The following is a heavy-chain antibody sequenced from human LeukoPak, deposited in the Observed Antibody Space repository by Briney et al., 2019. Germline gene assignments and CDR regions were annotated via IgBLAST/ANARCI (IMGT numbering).Heavy chain of an antibody. CDR2: IYHSGST. Sequence: PSETLSLTCAVSGYSISSGYYWGWIRQPPGKGLEWIGSIYHSGSTYYNPSLKSRVTISVDTSKNQFSLKLSSVTAADTAVYYCARDSWGGYYMVNWFDPWGQGTLVTVSS. D-gene: IGHD3-3*01. V-gene: IGHV4-38-2*02. CDR1: GYSISSGYY. J-gene: IGHJ5*02. CDR3: ARDSWGGYYMVNWFDP.